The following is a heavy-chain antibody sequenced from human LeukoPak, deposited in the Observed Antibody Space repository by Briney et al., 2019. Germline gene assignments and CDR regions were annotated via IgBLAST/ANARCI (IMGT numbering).Heavy chain of an antibody. CDR2: IYYSGST. CDR3: ARAYGSGSYNYYYGMDV. D-gene: IGHD3-10*01. Sequence: PSETLSLTCTVSGGSISNYYWSWIRQPPGKGLEWIGYIYYSGSTNYNPSLKSRVTISVDTSKNQFSLKLSSVTAADTAVYYCARAYGSGSYNYYYGMDVWGQGTTVTVSS. CDR1: GGSISNYY. V-gene: IGHV4-59*01. J-gene: IGHJ6*02.